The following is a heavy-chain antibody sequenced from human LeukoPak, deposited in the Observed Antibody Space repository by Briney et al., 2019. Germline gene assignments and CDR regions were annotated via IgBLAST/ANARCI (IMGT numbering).Heavy chain of an antibody. CDR3: GRGGNVEQLVLAR. CDR1: GFTFSSYW. Sequence: GGSLRLSCAASGFTFSSYWMHWVRQAPGKGLVWVSRISSDGSSTTYADSVKGRFTISRDNAKNTLYLQMNSLRAEDTAVYYCGRGGNVEQLVLARWGQGSLVTVSS. J-gene: IGHJ4*02. CDR2: ISSDGSST. D-gene: IGHD6-13*01. V-gene: IGHV3-74*01.